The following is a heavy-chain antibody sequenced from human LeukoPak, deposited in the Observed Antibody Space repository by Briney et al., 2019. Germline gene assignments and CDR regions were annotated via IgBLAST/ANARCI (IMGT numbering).Heavy chain of an antibody. CDR3: ARGGGGTMVRGVKNWFDP. J-gene: IGHJ5*02. D-gene: IGHD3-10*01. Sequence: PSQTLSLTCAVSGGSISSGGYSWSCIRQPPGKGLEWIGYIYHSGSTYYNPSLKSRVTISVDRSKNQFSLKLSSVTAADTAVYYCARGGGGTMVRGVKNWFDPWGQGTLVTVSS. CDR1: GGSISSGGYS. V-gene: IGHV4-30-2*01. CDR2: IYHSGST.